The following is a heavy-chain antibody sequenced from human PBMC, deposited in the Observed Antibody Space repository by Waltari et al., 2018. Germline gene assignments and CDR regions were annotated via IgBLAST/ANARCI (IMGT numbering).Heavy chain of an antibody. J-gene: IGHJ4*02. V-gene: IGHV3-7*01. D-gene: IGHD3-10*01. Sequence: EVQLVESGGGLVQPGGSLRLSCGASGFLFAKYWMTWVRQAPGKGLEWVANIKQDGREVYYVDSVKGRFTISRDNAKNSVYLQMSSLRVEDTAVYYCVRRRGGSGSYFYFDYWGQGTLVTVSS. CDR3: VRRRGGSGSYFYFDY. CDR1: GFLFAKYW. CDR2: IKQDGREV.